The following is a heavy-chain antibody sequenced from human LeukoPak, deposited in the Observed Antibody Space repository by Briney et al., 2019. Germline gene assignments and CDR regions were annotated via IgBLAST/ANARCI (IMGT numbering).Heavy chain of an antibody. CDR2: ISAYNGNT. Sequence: GASVKVSCKASGYTFTSYGISWVRQAPGQGLEWMGWISAYNGNTTYAQKLQGRVTITADKSTSTAYMELNSLRSEDTAVYFCARDPGVRGVIIPGASDHWGQGTLVTVSS. CDR1: GYTFTSYG. D-gene: IGHD3-10*01. V-gene: IGHV1-18*01. J-gene: IGHJ4*02. CDR3: ARDPGVRGVIIPGASDH.